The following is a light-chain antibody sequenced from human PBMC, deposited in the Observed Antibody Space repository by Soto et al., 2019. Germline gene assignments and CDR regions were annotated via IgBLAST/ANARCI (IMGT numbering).Light chain of an antibody. V-gene: IGLV2-14*01. CDR2: EVT. J-gene: IGLJ1*01. CDR1: SSDVGAYNF. CDR3: SSYTTSAPYV. Sequence: QAVVTQSASVSGSPGQSITISCTGTSSDVGAYNFVSWYQFHPGRAPKLIIYEVTIRPSGVSNRFSGSKSGNTASLTISGLQAEDEADYYCSSYTTSAPYVFGSGTKLTVL.